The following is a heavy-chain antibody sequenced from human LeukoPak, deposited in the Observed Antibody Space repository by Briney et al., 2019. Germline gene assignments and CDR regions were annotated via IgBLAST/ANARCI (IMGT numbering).Heavy chain of an antibody. CDR3: ARDMTGGIWARATSFDH. Sequence: VASVKVSCKASGYTFTGYSIHWVRQAPGQGPEWMGWINPDSGGSEYGQKFQGRVTFTSDTSSTTIYMEVRSLKSDDTAVYYCARDMTGGIWARATSFDHWGQGTLVTVSS. J-gene: IGHJ4*02. D-gene: IGHD1-14*01. CDR2: INPDSGGS. CDR1: GYTFTGYS. V-gene: IGHV1-2*02.